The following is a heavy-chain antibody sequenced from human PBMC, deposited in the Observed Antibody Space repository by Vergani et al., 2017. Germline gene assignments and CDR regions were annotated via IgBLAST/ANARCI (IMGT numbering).Heavy chain of an antibody. D-gene: IGHD6-19*01. CDR3: ARGRSSGWSA. J-gene: IGHJ5*02. Sequence: QVQLQQWGAGLLKPSETLSLTCAVYGGSFSGYYWSWIRQPPGKGLEWIGEIIHSGTTNYNPSLKSRVTISVDTSKNQFSLKLSSVTAADTAVYYCARGRSSGWSAWGQGTLVTVSS. CDR1: GGSFSGYY. V-gene: IGHV4-34*02. CDR2: IIHSGTT.